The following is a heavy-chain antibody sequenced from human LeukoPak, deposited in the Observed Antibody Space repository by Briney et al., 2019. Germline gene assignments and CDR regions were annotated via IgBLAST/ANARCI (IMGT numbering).Heavy chain of an antibody. V-gene: IGHV3-49*04. D-gene: IGHD6-19*01. CDR3: TRHSSAWAFDY. CDR2: ISSQAYGGTT. Sequence: GRSLRLFCTASGFNFGDYAMSWVRQAPGKGLEGVGFISSQAYGGTTEYASSVKGRFTISRDDSKSIAYLQMNSLKTEDTAVYYCTRHSSAWAFDYWGQGTLVTVSS. CDR1: GFNFGDYA. J-gene: IGHJ4*02.